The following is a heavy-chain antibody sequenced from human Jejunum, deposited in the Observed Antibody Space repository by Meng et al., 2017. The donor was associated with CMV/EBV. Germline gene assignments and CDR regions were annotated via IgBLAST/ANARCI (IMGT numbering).Heavy chain of an antibody. CDR1: GGSISDYY. Sequence: GRLQGPGPGLGKPSETLSPTCTVSGGSISDYYWSWLRQPAGKGLEWIGLIYSNGATNYNPSLKSRVTMSVDTSKNQFSLKLSSVTAADTAVYFCARDMHREVVIQDYWGQGTLVTVSS. CDR2: IYSNGAT. J-gene: IGHJ4*02. CDR3: ARDMHREVVIQDY. D-gene: IGHD3-10*01. V-gene: IGHV4-4*07.